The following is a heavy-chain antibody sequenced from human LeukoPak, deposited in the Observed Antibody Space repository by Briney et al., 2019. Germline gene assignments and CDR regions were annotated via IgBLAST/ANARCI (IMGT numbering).Heavy chain of an antibody. CDR1: GYTLTELS. CDR2: FDPKDGET. CDR3: ATYYDILTGYYKNAFDI. Sequence: GASVKVSCKVSGYTLTELSMHWVRQAPGKGLEWMGGFDPKDGETIYAQKFQGRVTMTGDTSTDTAYMELSSLRSEDTAVYYCATYYDILTGYYKNAFDIWGQGTMVTVSS. D-gene: IGHD3-9*01. J-gene: IGHJ3*02. V-gene: IGHV1-24*01.